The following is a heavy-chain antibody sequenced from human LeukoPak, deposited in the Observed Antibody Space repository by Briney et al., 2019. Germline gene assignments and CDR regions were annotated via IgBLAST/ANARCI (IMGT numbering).Heavy chain of an antibody. J-gene: IGHJ4*02. CDR2: ISAF. CDR3: ARTLIYYAISCYYDGFYFDY. V-gene: IGHV1-18*01. Sequence: ASVKVSCKASRYTFTRSGISRVREAPGHGAECRGWISAFAEMVQGRVTMTTDTSTSTAYRELRSLRSDGTGVYYCARTLIYYAISCYYDGFYFDYWGQGTLVTVSS. CDR1: RYTFTRSG. D-gene: IGHD3-22*01.